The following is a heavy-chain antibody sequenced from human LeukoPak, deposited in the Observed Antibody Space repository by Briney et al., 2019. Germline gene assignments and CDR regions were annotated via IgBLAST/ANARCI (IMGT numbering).Heavy chain of an antibody. CDR3: AREQQLVPGCFDY. CDR2: IYSGGST. CDR1: GFTVSSNY. J-gene: IGHJ4*02. Sequence: GGSLRLSCAASGFTVSSNYMSWVRQAPGKGLEWVSVIYSGGSTYYADSVKGRFTISRDNSKNTLYLQMNSLRAEDTAVYYCAREQQLVPGCFDYWGQGTLVTVSS. D-gene: IGHD6-13*01. V-gene: IGHV3-53*05.